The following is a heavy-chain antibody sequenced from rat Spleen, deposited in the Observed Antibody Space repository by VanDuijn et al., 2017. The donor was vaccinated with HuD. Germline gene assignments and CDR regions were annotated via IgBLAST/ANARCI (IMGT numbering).Heavy chain of an antibody. D-gene: IGHD1-9*01. CDR1: GFTFSNYY. CDR2: ISTGGDST. V-gene: IGHV5-27*01. Sequence: EVQLVESGGGLVQPGRSLKLSCAASGFTFSNYYMAWVRQAPTKGLEWVAYISTGGDSTYYRDSVKGRFTISRDNAKSTLYLQMDSLRSEDTATYYCTTGSYYGYNYDFYWGQGTLVTVSS. J-gene: IGHJ3*01. CDR3: TTGSYYGYNYDFY.